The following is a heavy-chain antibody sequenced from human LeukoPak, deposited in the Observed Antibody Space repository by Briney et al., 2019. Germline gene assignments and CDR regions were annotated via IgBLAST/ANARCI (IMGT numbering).Heavy chain of an antibody. Sequence: PSETLSLTCTVSGGSISSSSYYWGWIRQPPGKGLEWIGYIYYSGSTYYNPSLKSRVTISVDTSKNQFSLKLSSVTAADTAVYYCARAVGYYDSSGYYHDYWGQGTLVTVSS. V-gene: IGHV4-30-4*08. J-gene: IGHJ4*02. CDR3: ARAVGYYDSSGYYHDY. D-gene: IGHD3-22*01. CDR2: IYYSGST. CDR1: GGSISSSSYY.